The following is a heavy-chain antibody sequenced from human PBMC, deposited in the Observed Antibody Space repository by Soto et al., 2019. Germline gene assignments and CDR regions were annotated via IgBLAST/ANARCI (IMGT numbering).Heavy chain of an antibody. Sequence: QVQLVQSGAEVKKPGSSVKVACQASGGTFGTYAISWVRQAPGQGLEWMGGIIPLFGTVHYAQNFQGRVTITADKSTSTAYVELSSMRSEETAVYYCATTSSRSMAVASSGYYYGMDVWGQGTTVTVSS. CDR1: GGTFGTYA. CDR2: IIPLFGTV. J-gene: IGHJ6*02. D-gene: IGHD6-19*01. V-gene: IGHV1-69*06. CDR3: ATTSSRSMAVASSGYYYGMDV.